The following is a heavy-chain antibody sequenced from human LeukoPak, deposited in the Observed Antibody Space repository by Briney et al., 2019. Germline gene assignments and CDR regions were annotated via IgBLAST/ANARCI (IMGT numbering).Heavy chain of an antibody. CDR3: ASSRPYYDILTGQSDDAFDI. V-gene: IGHV4-59*01. D-gene: IGHD3-9*01. CDR1: GGSLSSYY. CDR2: ITYSGTT. Sequence: PSETLSLTCTVSGGSLSSYYWSWIRQPPGKGLEWIGYITYSGTTNYNPSLNSRVTISVDTSKNQFSLKLTSVTAADTAFCYCASSRPYYDILTGQSDDAFDIWGRGTMVTVSS. J-gene: IGHJ3*02.